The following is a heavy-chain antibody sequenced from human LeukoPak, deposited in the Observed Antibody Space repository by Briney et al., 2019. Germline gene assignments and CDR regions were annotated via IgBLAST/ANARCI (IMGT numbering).Heavy chain of an antibody. CDR1: GGSISSSSYY. J-gene: IGHJ4*02. Sequence: SETLSLTCTVSGGSISSSSYYWGWIRQPPGKGLECIGSIYYSGSTYYNPSLKSRVTISVDTSKNQFSLKLSSVTAADTAVYYCARVRSGYSYGYYFDYWGQGTLVTVSS. V-gene: IGHV4-39*01. CDR2: IYYSGST. CDR3: ARVRSGYSYGYYFDY. D-gene: IGHD5-18*01.